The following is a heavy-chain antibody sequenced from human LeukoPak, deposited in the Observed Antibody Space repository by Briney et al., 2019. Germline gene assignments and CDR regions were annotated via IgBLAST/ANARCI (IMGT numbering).Heavy chain of an antibody. J-gene: IGHJ4*02. CDR2: INSDGSST. Sequence: GGSLRLSCAAAGFTFSSYWMHWVRQAPGKGLVWVSRINSDGSSTSYADSVKGRFTISRDNAKNTLYLQMNSLRAEDTAVYYCASPHYDSSGYDPFDYWGQGTLVTVSS. CDR3: ASPHYDSSGYDPFDY. D-gene: IGHD3-22*01. V-gene: IGHV3-74*01. CDR1: GFTFSSYW.